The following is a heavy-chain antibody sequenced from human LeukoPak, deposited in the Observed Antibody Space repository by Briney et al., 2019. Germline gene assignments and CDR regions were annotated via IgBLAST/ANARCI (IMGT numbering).Heavy chain of an antibody. Sequence: GGSLRLSCAASGFIFGDYAMHWARQAPGKGLEWVSGISWNSDSKAYADSVKGRFTISRDNAKNSLYLQMNSLRVEDTALYYCAKDRYSGSYADASDIWGQGTMVTVSS. J-gene: IGHJ3*02. CDR2: ISWNSDSK. V-gene: IGHV3-9*01. D-gene: IGHD1-26*01. CDR1: GFIFGDYA. CDR3: AKDRYSGSYADASDI.